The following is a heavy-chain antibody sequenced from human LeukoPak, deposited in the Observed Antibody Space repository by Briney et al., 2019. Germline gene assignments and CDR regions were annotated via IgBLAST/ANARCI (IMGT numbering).Heavy chain of an antibody. CDR3: ASSGYSYGYFDY. CDR2: ISYDGSNK. D-gene: IGHD5-18*01. J-gene: IGHJ4*02. CDR1: GFTFDKSW. V-gene: IGHV3-30-3*01. Sequence: PGGSLRLSCVASGFTFDKSWMTWVRQAPGKGLEWVAVISYDGSNKYYADSVKGRFTISRDNSKNTLYLQMNSLRAEDTAVYYCASSGYSYGYFDYWGQGTLVTVSS.